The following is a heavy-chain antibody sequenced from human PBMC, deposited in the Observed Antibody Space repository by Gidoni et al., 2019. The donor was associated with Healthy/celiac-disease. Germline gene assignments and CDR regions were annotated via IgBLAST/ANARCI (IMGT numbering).Heavy chain of an antibody. V-gene: IGHV3-23*01. D-gene: IGHD6-13*01. CDR2: ISGSGGST. J-gene: IGHJ4*02. CDR1: GFTFSSYA. CDR3: AQSRGIALAFDY. Sequence: EVQLLESGGGLVQPGGSLRLPCAAPGFTFSSYAMSWVRQAPGKGLEWVSAISGSGGSTYYADSVKGRFTISRDNSKNTLYLQMNSLRAEDTAVYYCAQSRGIALAFDYWGQGTLVTVSS.